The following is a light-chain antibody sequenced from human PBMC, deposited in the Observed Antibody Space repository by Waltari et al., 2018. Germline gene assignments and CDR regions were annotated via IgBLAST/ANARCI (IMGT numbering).Light chain of an antibody. V-gene: IGKV3-20*01. CDR1: QTVSSSF. J-gene: IGKJ2*01. CDR2: DTS. Sequence: EIVLTQSPGTLSLSPGERATLSCRASQTVSSSFLAWYQQTPGQAPRLLIYDTSSRATGIPDRFSGSGSGTDFTLTISRLEPEDFAVYYCQHSNGPPMYTFGQGTKLEIK. CDR3: QHSNGPPMYT.